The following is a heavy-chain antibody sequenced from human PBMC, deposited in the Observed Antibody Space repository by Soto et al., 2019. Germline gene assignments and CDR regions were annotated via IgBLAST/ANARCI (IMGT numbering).Heavy chain of an antibody. CDR2: IYHSGST. CDR1: GGSISISNW. V-gene: IGHV4-4*02. CDR3: ARVGIAVAGTIFDY. Sequence: SETLSLTCAVSGGSISISNWWSWVRQPPGKGLEWIGEIYHSGSTNYYPSLKSRVTISVDKSKNQFSLKLSSVTAADTAVYYCARVGIAVAGTIFDYWGQGTLVTVYS. J-gene: IGHJ4*02. D-gene: IGHD6-19*01.